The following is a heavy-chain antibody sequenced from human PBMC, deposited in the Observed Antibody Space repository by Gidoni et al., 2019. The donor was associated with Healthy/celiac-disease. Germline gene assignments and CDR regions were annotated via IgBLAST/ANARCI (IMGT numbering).Heavy chain of an antibody. D-gene: IGHD6-13*01. CDR1: GYTFTSYD. CDR3: ARVASSSWYVGYYYYGMDV. Sequence: QVQLVQSGAEVKKPGASVKVSCKASGYTFTSYDINWVRQATGQGLEWMGWMNPNSGNTGYAQKFQGRVTMTRNTSISTAYMELSSLRSEDTAVYYCARVASSSWYVGYYYYGMDVWGQGTTVTVSS. J-gene: IGHJ6*02. V-gene: IGHV1-8*01. CDR2: MNPNSGNT.